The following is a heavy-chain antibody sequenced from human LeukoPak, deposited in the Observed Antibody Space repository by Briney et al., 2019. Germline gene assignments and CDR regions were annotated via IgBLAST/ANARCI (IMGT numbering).Heavy chain of an antibody. CDR1: GFTFSDYS. CDR3: AVLGITIFGVASALDY. D-gene: IGHD3-3*01. Sequence: GGSLRLSCAASGFTFSDYSMNWVRQAPGKGLEWVSSISSSSSHIYYADSVKGRFTISRDNAKNSLYLQMNSLRAEDTAVYSCAVLGITIFGVASALDYWGQGTLVTVSS. J-gene: IGHJ4*02. CDR2: ISSSSSHI. V-gene: IGHV3-21*01.